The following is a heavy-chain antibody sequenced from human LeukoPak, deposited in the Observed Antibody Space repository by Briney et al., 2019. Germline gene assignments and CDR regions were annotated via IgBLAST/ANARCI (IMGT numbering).Heavy chain of an antibody. Sequence: ASVKASCKASGGTFSSYAISWVRQAPGQRLEWMGWINAGNGNTKYSQKFQGRVTITRDTSASTAYMELSSLRSEDMAVYYCARDRYSYGYGYFDYWGQGTLVTVSS. CDR2: INAGNGNT. CDR1: GGTFSSYA. V-gene: IGHV1-3*01. J-gene: IGHJ4*02. D-gene: IGHD5-18*01. CDR3: ARDRYSYGYGYFDY.